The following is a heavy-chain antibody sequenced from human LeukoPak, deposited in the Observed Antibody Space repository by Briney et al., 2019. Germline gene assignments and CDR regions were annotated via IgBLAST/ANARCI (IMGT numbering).Heavy chain of an antibody. V-gene: IGHV4-30-2*01. J-gene: IGHJ4*02. CDR1: GGSISSGGYY. CDR3: ARHSPSYSRIDY. CDR2: IYHSGST. Sequence: SQTLSLTCTVSGGSISSGGYYWSWIRQPPGKGLEWIGYIYHSGSTYYNPSLKSRVTISVDRSKNQFSLKLSSVTAADTAVYYCARHSPSYSRIDYWGQGTLVTVSS. D-gene: IGHD4-11*01.